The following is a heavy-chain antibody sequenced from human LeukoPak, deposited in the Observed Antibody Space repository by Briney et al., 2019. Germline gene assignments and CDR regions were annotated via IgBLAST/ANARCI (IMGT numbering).Heavy chain of an antibody. CDR3: ARHADPQILYSSGWYYFDY. V-gene: IGHV4-39*01. CDR2: IYYSGST. Sequence: SVTLSLTCTVSGGSISSSSYYWGWIRQPPGKGLEWIGSIYYSGSTYYNPSLKSRVTISVDTSKNQFSLKLSSVTAADTAVYYCARHADPQILYSSGWYYFDYWGQGTLVTVSS. J-gene: IGHJ4*02. D-gene: IGHD6-19*01. CDR1: GGSISSSSYY.